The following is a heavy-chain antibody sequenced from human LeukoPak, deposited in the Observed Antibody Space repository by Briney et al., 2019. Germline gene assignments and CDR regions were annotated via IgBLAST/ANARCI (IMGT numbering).Heavy chain of an antibody. CDR2: ISSSSSYI. CDR3: ARDRGYPPDAFDI. CDR1: GFTFSSYS. V-gene: IGHV3-21*01. Sequence: GGSLRLSCAASGFTFSSYSMNWVRQALGKGLEWVSSISSSSSYIYYADSVKGRFTISRDNAKNSLYLQMNSLRAEDTAVYYCARDRGYPPDAFDIWGQGTMVTVSS. J-gene: IGHJ3*02. D-gene: IGHD2-15*01.